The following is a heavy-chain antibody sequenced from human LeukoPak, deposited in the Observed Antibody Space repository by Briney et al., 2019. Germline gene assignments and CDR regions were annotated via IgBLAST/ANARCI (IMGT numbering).Heavy chain of an antibody. D-gene: IGHD2-21*01. CDR1: GGSISSYY. CDR2: IYYSGST. J-gene: IGHJ4*02. V-gene: IGHV4-59*12. Sequence: SETLSLTCTVSGGSISSYYWSWIRQPPGKGLEWIGYIYYSGSTNYNPSLKSRVTISVDTSKNQFSLKLSSVTAADTAVYCCARVGLDWFDYWGQGTLVTVSS. CDR3: ARVGLDWFDY.